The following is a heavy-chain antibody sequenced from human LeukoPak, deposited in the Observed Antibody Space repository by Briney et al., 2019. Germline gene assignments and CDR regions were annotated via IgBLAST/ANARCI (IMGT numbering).Heavy chain of an antibody. J-gene: IGHJ6*03. D-gene: IGHD3-22*01. V-gene: IGHV1-2*02. CDR3: ARDYPDSSGSSYMDV. CDR2: INPYSGAT. Sequence: ASVKVSCKASGYTFTDHYMHWVRQAPGQGREWMGWINPYSGATLYAQSFQGRVTLPRDTSISTAYMDLNRMRSDDMAVYYCARDYPDSSGSSYMDVWAKGTTVTVSS. CDR1: GYTFTDHY.